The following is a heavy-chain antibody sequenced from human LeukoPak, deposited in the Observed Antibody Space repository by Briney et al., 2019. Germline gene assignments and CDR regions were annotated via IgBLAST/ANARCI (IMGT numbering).Heavy chain of an antibody. Sequence: GRSLRLSCAVSGFTFSSYGMYWVRQAPGKGLEWVAVISYDGSNEYYGDSVKGRFTISRDNSKNTLYLQMDSLRAEDTAVYYCATHGSAHYYMDVWGKGTTVTISS. CDR2: ISYDGSNE. CDR3: ATHGSAHYYMDV. V-gene: IGHV3-30*03. D-gene: IGHD2-2*03. CDR1: GFTFSSYG. J-gene: IGHJ6*03.